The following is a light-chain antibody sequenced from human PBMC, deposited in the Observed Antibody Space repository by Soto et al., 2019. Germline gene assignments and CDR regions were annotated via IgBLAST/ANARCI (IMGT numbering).Light chain of an antibody. CDR2: GAS. V-gene: IGKV3-15*01. Sequence: EIVMTQSPATLSVSTGERATLSCRASQSVSSNLAWYQQKPGQAPSVLIYGASTRATGIPARFSGSGSGTEFTLTISSLQSEDFAAYYCQQYNNWPLTFGGGTKVEIK. CDR3: QQYNNWPLT. CDR1: QSVSSN. J-gene: IGKJ4*01.